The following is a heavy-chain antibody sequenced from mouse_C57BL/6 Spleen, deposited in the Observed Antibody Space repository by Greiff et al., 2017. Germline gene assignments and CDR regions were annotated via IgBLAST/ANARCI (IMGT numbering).Heavy chain of an antibody. Sequence: QVQLQQPGAELVRPGSSVKLSCKASGYTFTSYWMDWVKQRPGQGLEWIGWIFPGSGSTYYNEKVKGKATLTVDKSSSTAYMLLSSLTSEDSAVYFCARGGDYDFYYAMDYWGQGTSVTVSS. CDR3: ARGGDYDFYYAMDY. V-gene: IGHV1-75*01. J-gene: IGHJ4*01. CDR1: GYTFTSYW. D-gene: IGHD2-4*01. CDR2: IFPGSGST.